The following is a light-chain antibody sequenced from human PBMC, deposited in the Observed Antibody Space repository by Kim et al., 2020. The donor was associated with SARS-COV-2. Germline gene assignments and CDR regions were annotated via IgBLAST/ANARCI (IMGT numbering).Light chain of an antibody. CDR3: QQYCSSPYT. CDR2: SEC. Sequence: TINSTSSQSVSYSSNNKNYLAWYKQEPGLPPKFPIYSECTRESGVPDRFSGSVSETDFTLAISSLQAEDVAIYYYQQYCSSPYTFGQGTKLEI. J-gene: IGKJ2*01. V-gene: IGKV4-1*01. CDR1: QSVSYSSNNKNY.